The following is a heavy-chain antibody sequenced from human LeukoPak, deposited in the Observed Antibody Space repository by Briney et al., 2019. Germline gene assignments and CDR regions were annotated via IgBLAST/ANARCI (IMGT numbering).Heavy chain of an antibody. CDR3: AKDWVVAGYYFDN. CDR2: ISGSGGST. Sequence: GGSLRLSCAASGFTFSSYAMSWVRQAPGKGLEWVSAISGSGGSTYYADSVKGRFTISRDNSKNTLYLQMNSLRAEDTAIYYCAKDWVVAGYYFDNWGQGALVTVSS. J-gene: IGHJ4*02. V-gene: IGHV3-23*01. CDR1: GFTFSSYA. D-gene: IGHD6-19*01.